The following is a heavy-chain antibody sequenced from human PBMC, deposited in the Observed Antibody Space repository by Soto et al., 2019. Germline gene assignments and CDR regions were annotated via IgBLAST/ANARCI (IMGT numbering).Heavy chain of an antibody. J-gene: IGHJ4*02. CDR2: VSHDGRNT. Sequence: VQLVESGGGVVQPGRSLRLSCAASGFTFSDYAMHWVRQAPGKGLEWVAVVSHDGRNTHYADSVKGRFTISRDSSKKTVSLEMTSLRAEDTSVYYCAKGGRQWLVTSDFNYGGQGALVTVSS. CDR1: GFTFSDYA. CDR3: AKGGRQWLVTSDFNY. V-gene: IGHV3-30*18. D-gene: IGHD6-19*01.